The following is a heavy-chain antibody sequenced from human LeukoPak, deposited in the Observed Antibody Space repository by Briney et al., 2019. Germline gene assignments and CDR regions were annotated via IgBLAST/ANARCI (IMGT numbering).Heavy chain of an antibody. Sequence: GGSLRLSCAASGFTFSRYNMNWVRQAPGKGLEWVSYISNSSSYIYYADSVKGRFTISRDNAKNSLYLQMNSLRDEDTAVYYCARGRGLTLSYHYFDGWGEGSLVTVSS. V-gene: IGHV3-21*01. CDR1: GFTFSRYN. CDR2: ISNSSSYI. D-gene: IGHD3-10*01. J-gene: IGHJ4*02. CDR3: ARGRGLTLSYHYFDG.